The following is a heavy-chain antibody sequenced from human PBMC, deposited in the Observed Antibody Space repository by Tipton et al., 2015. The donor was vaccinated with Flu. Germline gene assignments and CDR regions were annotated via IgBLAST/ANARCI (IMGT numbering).Heavy chain of an antibody. CDR1: GGSFSGYY. CDR2: INHSGST. J-gene: IGHJ4*02. CDR3: ARSGIGIVATTPSPHFDY. D-gene: IGHD5-12*01. V-gene: IGHV4-34*01. Sequence: TLSLTCAVYGGSFSGYYWSWIRQPPGKGLEWIGEINHSGSTNYNPSLKSRVTISVGTSKNQFSLKLSSVTAADTAVYYCARSGIGIVATTPSPHFDYWGQGPLVTVSS.